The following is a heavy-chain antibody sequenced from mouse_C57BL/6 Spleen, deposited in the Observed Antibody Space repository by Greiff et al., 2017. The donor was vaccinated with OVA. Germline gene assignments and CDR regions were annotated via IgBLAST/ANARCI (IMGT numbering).Heavy chain of an antibody. J-gene: IGHJ4*01. D-gene: IGHD2-4*01. CDR2: INPGSGGT. Sequence: VKLMESGAELVRPGTSVKVSCKASGYAFTNYLIEWVKQRPGQGLEWIGVINPGSGGTNYNEKFKGKATLTADKSSSTAYMQLSSLTSEDSAVYFCARGDYDVAYYAMDYWGQGTSVTVSS. CDR3: ARGDYDVAYYAMDY. V-gene: IGHV1-54*01. CDR1: GYAFTNYL.